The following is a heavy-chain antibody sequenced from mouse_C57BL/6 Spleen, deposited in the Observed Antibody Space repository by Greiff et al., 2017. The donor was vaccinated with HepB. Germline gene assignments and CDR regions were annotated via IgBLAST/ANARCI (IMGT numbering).Heavy chain of an antibody. Sequence: QVQLQQPGAELVMPGASVKLSCKASGYTFTSYWMHWVKQRPGQGLEWIGEIDPSDSYTNYNQKFKGKSTLTVDKSSSTAYMQLSSLTSEDSAVYYCARTPSYYSNSPYYAMDYWGQGTSVTVSS. CDR1: GYTFTSYW. CDR3: ARTPSYYSNSPYYAMDY. J-gene: IGHJ4*01. D-gene: IGHD2-5*01. V-gene: IGHV1-69*01. CDR2: IDPSDSYT.